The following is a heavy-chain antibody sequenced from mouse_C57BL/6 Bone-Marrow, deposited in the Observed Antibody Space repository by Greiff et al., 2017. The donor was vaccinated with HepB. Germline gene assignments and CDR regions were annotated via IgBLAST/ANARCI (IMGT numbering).Heavy chain of an antibody. J-gene: IGHJ4*01. CDR2: IHPNSGST. D-gene: IGHD2-10*02. V-gene: IGHV1-64*01. CDR1: GYTFTSYW. CDR3: AIVLNYYAMDY. Sequence: QVHVKQPGAELVKPGASVKLSCKASGYTFTSYWMHWVKQRPGQGLEWIGMIHPNSGSTNYNEKFKSKATLTVDKSSSTAYMQLSSLTSEDSAVYYCAIVLNYYAMDYWGQGTSVTVSS.